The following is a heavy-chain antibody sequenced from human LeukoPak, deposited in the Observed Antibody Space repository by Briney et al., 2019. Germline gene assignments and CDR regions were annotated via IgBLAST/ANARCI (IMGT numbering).Heavy chain of an antibody. J-gene: IGHJ6*03. CDR2: IYHSGST. D-gene: IGHD1-1*01. V-gene: IGHV4-4*02. Sequence: SETLSLTCAVSGGSISSSNWWSWVRQPPGKGLEWIGEIYHSGSTNYNPSLKSRVTISVDKSKNQFSLKLSSVTAADTAVYYCARDPQRPGNYYYMDVWGKGTTVTVSS. CDR1: GGSISSSNW. CDR3: ARDPQRPGNYYYMDV.